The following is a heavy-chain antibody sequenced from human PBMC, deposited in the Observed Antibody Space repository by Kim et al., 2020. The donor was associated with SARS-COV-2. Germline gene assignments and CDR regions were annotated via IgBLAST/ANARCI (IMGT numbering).Heavy chain of an antibody. CDR3: ARGLGVDYYMDV. Sequence: SETLSLTCTVSGGSISSGDYYWSWIRQPPGKGLEWIGYIYYSGSTYYNPSLKSRVTISVDTSKNQFSLKLSSVTAADTAVYYCARGLGVDYYMDVWGKGTTVTVSS. J-gene: IGHJ6*03. V-gene: IGHV4-30-4*01. CDR2: IYYSGST. D-gene: IGHD3-10*01. CDR1: GGSISSGDYY.